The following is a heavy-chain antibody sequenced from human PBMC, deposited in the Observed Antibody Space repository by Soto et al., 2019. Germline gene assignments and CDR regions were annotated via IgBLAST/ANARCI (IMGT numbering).Heavy chain of an antibody. CDR1: GFTVSSYA. V-gene: IGHV3-23*01. CDR3: AKASVWYPYFDS. CDR2: ITYTGVST. Sequence: PGGSLRLSCAASGFTVSSYAMSWVRQAPGKGLEWVSSITYTGVSTYYVDSVKGRFTISRDNSKDTLYLQMSSLRAEDTAIYYCAKASVWYPYFDSWGQGTLVTVSS. J-gene: IGHJ4*02. D-gene: IGHD6-13*01.